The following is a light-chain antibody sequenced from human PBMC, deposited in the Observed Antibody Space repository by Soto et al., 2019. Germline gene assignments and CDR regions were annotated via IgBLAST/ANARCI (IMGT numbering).Light chain of an antibody. J-gene: IGLJ2*01. CDR1: SSDVGGYNY. Sequence: QSALTQPPSASGSPGQSVTISCTGTSSDVGGYNYVSWYQQHPGKAPKLMIYGVNKRPSGVPDRFSGSKSGNTASLTVSGLQAEDDSDYYCSSYTGSNNVVFGGGTKLTVL. CDR2: GVN. CDR3: SSYTGSNNVV. V-gene: IGLV2-8*01.